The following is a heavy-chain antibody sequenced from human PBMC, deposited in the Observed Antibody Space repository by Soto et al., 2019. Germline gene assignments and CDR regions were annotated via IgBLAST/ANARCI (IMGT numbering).Heavy chain of an antibody. J-gene: IGHJ5*02. CDR1: GGSISSGGYY. V-gene: IGHV4-31*03. CDR2: IYYSGST. Sequence: SETLSLTCTVSGGSISSGGYYWSWIRQHPGKGLEWIGYIYYSGSTYYNPSLKSRVTISVDTSKNQFSLKLSSVTAADTAVYYCARAIVRRVSFALWGQGTLVTVSS. CDR3: ARAIVRRVSFAL. D-gene: IGHD3-10*01.